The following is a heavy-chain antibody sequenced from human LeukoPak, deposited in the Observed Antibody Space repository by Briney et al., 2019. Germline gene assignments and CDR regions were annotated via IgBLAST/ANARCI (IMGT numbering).Heavy chain of an antibody. D-gene: IGHD4-17*01. CDR3: ARDGGYGDYAFRSYFDY. J-gene: IGHJ4*02. V-gene: IGHV3-30-3*01. CDR1: GFTFSSYA. CDR2: ISYDGSNK. Sequence: GGSLRLSCAASGFTFSSYAMHWVRQAPGKGLEWVAVISYDGSNKYYADSVKGRFTISRDNSKSTLYLQMNSLRAEDTAVYYCARDGGYGDYAFRSYFDYWGQGTLVTVSS.